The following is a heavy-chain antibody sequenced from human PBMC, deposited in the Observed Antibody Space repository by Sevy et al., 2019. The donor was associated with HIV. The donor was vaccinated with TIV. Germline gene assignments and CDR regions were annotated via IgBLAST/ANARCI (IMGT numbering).Heavy chain of an antibody. CDR2: IYYSGST. V-gene: IGHV4-39*01. CDR3: ARHTDYYYGMDV. Sequence: SETLSLTCTVSDGSISSSSYYWGWIRQPPGKGLEWIGSIYYSGSTYYNPSLKSRVTISVDTSKNQFSLKLSSVTAADTAVYYCARHTDYYYGMDVWGQGTTVTVSS. CDR1: DGSISSSSYY. J-gene: IGHJ6*02. D-gene: IGHD4-17*01.